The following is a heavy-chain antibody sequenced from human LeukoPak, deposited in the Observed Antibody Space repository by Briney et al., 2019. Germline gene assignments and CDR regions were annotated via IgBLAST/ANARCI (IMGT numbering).Heavy chain of an antibody. V-gene: IGHV3-23*01. CDR1: GFTFSSYA. D-gene: IGHD6-13*01. Sequence: PGGSLRLSCAASGFTFSSYAISWVRQAPGKGLEWVSAISGSGGSTFYADSVKGRFTISRDNSKNTLYLQMNSLRAEDTAVYYCAKDQFIAAGISGSYFDYWGQGTLVTVSS. J-gene: IGHJ4*02. CDR3: AKDQFIAAGISGSYFDY. CDR2: ISGSGGST.